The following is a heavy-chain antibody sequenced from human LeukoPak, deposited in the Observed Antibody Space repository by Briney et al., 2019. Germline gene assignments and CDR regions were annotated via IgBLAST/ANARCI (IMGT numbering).Heavy chain of an antibody. Sequence: GQSLKISCKGSGSSFTSYWIGWVRQLPGKGLGWMGIIYPGDSDTSFRPSFQAQVTISADKSISTAYLQWSSLKASDTAMYSCARGYSYVDYWGQGTLVTVSS. D-gene: IGHD5-18*01. J-gene: IGHJ4*02. CDR1: GSSFTSYW. CDR3: ARGYSYVDY. CDR2: IYPGDSDT. V-gene: IGHV5-51*01.